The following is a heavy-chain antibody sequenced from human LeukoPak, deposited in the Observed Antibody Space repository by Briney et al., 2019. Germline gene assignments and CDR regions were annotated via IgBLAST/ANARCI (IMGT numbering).Heavy chain of an antibody. CDR1: GYAFTGYF. Sequence: ASVKVSCKASGYAFTGYFMHWVRQAPGQGLEWMGWINPNSGGTNYAQKFQGRVTMTRDTSNTTVYMELSRLRSDDTAVYYCARDSPCSGCDLGGFDYWGQGTLVTVSS. V-gene: IGHV1-2*02. CDR3: ARDSPCSGCDLGGFDY. D-gene: IGHD5-12*01. J-gene: IGHJ4*02. CDR2: INPNSGGT.